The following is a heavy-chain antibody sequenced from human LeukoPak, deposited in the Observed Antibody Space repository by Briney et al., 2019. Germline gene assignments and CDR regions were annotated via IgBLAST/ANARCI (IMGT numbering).Heavy chain of an antibody. J-gene: IGHJ4*02. CDR3: ARGRAYYDFWSGYRSEYYFDY. Sequence: SVKVSCKASGGTFSSYAISWVRQAPGQGLEWMGGIIPIFGTANYAQKFQGRVTITTDESTSTAYMELSSLRSEDTAVYYCARGRAYYDFWSGYRSEYYFDYWGQGTLVTVSS. D-gene: IGHD3-3*01. V-gene: IGHV1-69*05. CDR2: IIPIFGTA. CDR1: GGTFSSYA.